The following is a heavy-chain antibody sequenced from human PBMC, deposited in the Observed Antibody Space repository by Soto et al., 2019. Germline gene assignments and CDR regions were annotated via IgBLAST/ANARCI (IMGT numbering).Heavy chain of an antibody. V-gene: IGHV1-18*01. CDR2: INTYNGNT. Sequence: QVQLVQSGAEVKKPGASVKVSCKASGYTFTNYGVSWVRQAPGQGLEWMGWINTYNGNTNYEEKFQGRVTVTTDTHTTTAYMELRSLRSDDTAVYYCARGADPTYFDNWGQGTLVTVSS. D-gene: IGHD6-25*01. CDR3: ARGADPTYFDN. CDR1: GYTFTNYG. J-gene: IGHJ4*02.